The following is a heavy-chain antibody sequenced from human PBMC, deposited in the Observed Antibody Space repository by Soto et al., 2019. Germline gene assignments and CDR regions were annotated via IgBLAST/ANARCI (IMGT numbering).Heavy chain of an antibody. CDR2: ISAGGGNT. Sequence: EVQLLESGGGLVQPGGSLRLSCAVSGFSFSTYAMSWVRQAPGKGLEWVSGISAGGGNTYYADSVRGRFTISRDNSKDTQYLQITSLRAEDTAFYYCAKHAEYQLVSWFDPWGQGTLVTVSS. CDR3: AKHAEYQLVSWFDP. CDR1: GFSFSTYA. D-gene: IGHD2-2*01. J-gene: IGHJ5*02. V-gene: IGHV3-23*01.